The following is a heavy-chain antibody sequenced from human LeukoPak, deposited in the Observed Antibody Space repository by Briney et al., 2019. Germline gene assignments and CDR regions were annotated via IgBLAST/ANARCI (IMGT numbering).Heavy chain of an antibody. J-gene: IGHJ4*02. D-gene: IGHD3-3*01. CDR1: GYTFTGYY. CDR2: INPNSGGT. V-gene: IGHV1-2*02. CDR3: ARGAYDFWSGYYPPRY. Sequence: ASVKVSCKASGYTFTGYYMHWVRQAPGQGLEWMGWINPNSGGTNYAQKFQGRVTMTRDTSISTAYMELSRLRSDDTAVYYCARGAYDFWSGYYPPRYWGQGTLVTVSS.